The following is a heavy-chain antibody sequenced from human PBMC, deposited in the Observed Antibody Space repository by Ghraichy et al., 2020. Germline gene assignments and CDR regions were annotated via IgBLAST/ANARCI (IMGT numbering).Heavy chain of an antibody. CDR1: GYSISSGYF. CDR3: ARGSTPAYKYYFGLDV. J-gene: IGHJ6*02. D-gene: IGHD5-24*01. Sequence: SETLSLTCTVSGYSISSGYFWGWIRQSPGRGLQWIGSISHRGSAYYSLSLGYRVTISRDTSKNQFSLQLSSVTAADTAVYYCARGSTPAYKYYFGLDVWGQGITVTVS. CDR2: ISHRGSA. V-gene: IGHV4-38-2*02.